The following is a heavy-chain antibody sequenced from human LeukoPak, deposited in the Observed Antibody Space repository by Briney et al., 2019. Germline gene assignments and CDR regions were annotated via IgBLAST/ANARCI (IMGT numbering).Heavy chain of an antibody. CDR2: IYSGGST. Sequence: AGGSLRLSCAASGFTVSSNYMSWVRQAPGKGLEWVSVIYSGGSTYYADSVKGRFTISRDNSKNTLYLQMNSLRAEDTAVYYCARATDLYGDYYYYYMDVWGKGTTVTISS. J-gene: IGHJ6*03. V-gene: IGHV3-66*01. CDR1: GFTVSSNY. CDR3: ARATDLYGDYYYYYMDV. D-gene: IGHD4-17*01.